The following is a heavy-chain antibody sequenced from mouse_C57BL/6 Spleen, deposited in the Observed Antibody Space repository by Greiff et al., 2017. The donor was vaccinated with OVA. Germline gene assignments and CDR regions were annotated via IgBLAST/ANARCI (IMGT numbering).Heavy chain of an antibody. V-gene: IGHV1-19*01. CDR2: INPYNGGT. Sequence: VQLKQSGPVLVKPGASVKMSCKASGYTFTDYYMNWVKQSHGKSLEWIGVINPYNGGTSYNQKFKGKATLTVDKSSSTAYMELNSLTSEDSAVYYCARGDYSYGSSYAGYFDVWGTGTTVTVSS. D-gene: IGHD1-1*01. CDR3: ARGDYSYGSSYAGYFDV. CDR1: GYTFTDYY. J-gene: IGHJ1*03.